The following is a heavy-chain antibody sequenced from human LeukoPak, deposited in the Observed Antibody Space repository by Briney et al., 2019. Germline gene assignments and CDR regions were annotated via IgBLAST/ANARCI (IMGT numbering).Heavy chain of an antibody. Sequence: PGGSLRLSCAASGFTFSSYWMSWVRQAPGKGLEWVANIKQDGSEKYYVDSVKGRFTISRDNAKNSLWLQMNSLRAEDTAVYYWARVRGGEYSSSSGGFDYWGQGTLVTVSS. CDR3: ARVRGGEYSSSSGGFDY. J-gene: IGHJ4*02. CDR2: IKQDGSEK. V-gene: IGHV3-7*01. D-gene: IGHD6-6*01. CDR1: GFTFSSYW.